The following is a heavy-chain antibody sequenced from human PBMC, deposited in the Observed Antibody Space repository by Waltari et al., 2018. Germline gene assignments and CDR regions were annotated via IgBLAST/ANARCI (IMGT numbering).Heavy chain of an antibody. Sequence: QVQLVESGGGVVQPGRSLRLSCAASGFTFSSYGMHWVRQAPGTGLEWVAVIWYDGSNKDYAESVKGRFTISRDNSKNTLYLQMNSLRAEDTAVYYCAKDGVLTGYYNEYYFDYWGQGTLVTVSS. D-gene: IGHD3-9*01. CDR2: IWYDGSNK. J-gene: IGHJ4*02. CDR3: AKDGVLTGYYNEYYFDY. CDR1: GFTFSSYG. V-gene: IGHV3-30*18.